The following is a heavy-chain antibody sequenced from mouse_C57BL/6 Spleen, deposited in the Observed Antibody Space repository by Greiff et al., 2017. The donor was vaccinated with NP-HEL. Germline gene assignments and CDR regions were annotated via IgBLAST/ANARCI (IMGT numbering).Heavy chain of an antibody. CDR3: ARGTLYYGNYVGYFDV. CDR2: IYPGDGDT. Sequence: QVQLQQSGPELVKPGASVKISCKASGYAFSSSWMNWVKQRPGKGLEWIGRIYPGDGDTNYNGKFKGKATLTADKSSSTAYMQLSSLTSEDSAVYFSARGTLYYGNYVGYFDVWGTGTTVTVSS. CDR1: GYAFSSSW. J-gene: IGHJ1*03. D-gene: IGHD2-1*01. V-gene: IGHV1-82*01.